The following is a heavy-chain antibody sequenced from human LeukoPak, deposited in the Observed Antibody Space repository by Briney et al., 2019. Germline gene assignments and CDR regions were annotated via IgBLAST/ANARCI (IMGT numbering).Heavy chain of an antibody. CDR2: ISGSGGST. CDR3: AKRGYDNYGYFDY. J-gene: IGHJ4*02. CDR1: GFTFSTYA. D-gene: IGHD3-16*01. V-gene: IGHV3-23*01. Sequence: GGSLRLSCAASGFTFSTYAMSWVRQAPGKGLEWVSVISGSGGSTYYTDSVEGRFTISRDNSKNTLYLQMNSLRVEDTAAYYCAKRGYDNYGYFDYWGQGTLATVSS.